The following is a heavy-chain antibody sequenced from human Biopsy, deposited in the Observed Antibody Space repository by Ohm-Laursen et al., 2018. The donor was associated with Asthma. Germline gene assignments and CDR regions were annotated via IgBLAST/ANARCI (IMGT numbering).Heavy chain of an antibody. CDR2: IYYSGTT. V-gene: IGHV4-39*01. J-gene: IGHJ6*02. CDR1: GGYMRSGNYY. D-gene: IGHD6-13*01. Sequence: GTLSLTCGLSSGSGGYMRSGNYYWGWIRQPPGKGLEWIGSIYYSGTTYYNPSLERRVTVSADTSKNQFSLKLTSVTAADTAVYYCVRGSSSWHHGPFHYYYGLDVWGQGTTATVSS. CDR3: VRGSSSWHHGPFHYYYGLDV.